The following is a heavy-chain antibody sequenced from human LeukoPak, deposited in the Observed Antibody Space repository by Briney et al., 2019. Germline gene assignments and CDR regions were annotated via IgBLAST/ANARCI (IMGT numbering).Heavy chain of an antibody. Sequence: SETLSLTCTVSGGSISSYYWSWIRQPAGKGLEWIGRIYTSGSTNYNPSLKSRVTISVDKSKNQFSLKLSSVTAADTAVYYCARGWYYDYVWGSYRPYFDYWGQGTLVTVSS. CDR2: IYTSGST. D-gene: IGHD3-16*02. J-gene: IGHJ4*02. V-gene: IGHV4-4*07. CDR1: GGSISSYY. CDR3: ARGWYYDYVWGSYRPYFDY.